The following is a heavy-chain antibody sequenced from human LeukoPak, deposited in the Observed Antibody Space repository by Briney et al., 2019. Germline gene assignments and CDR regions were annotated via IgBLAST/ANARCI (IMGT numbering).Heavy chain of an antibody. J-gene: IGHJ6*03. D-gene: IGHD2-21*01. CDR3: ARGRNMTPRSTSTGRVALWPHYYYYYMDV. Sequence: ASVKVSCKASGYTFTSYDINWVRQATGQGLEWMGWMNPNSGNTGYAQKFQGRVTITRNTSISTAYMELSSLRSEDTAVYYCARGRNMTPRSTSTGRVALWPHYYYYYMDVWGKGTTVTVSS. V-gene: IGHV1-8*03. CDR2: MNPNSGNT. CDR1: GYTFTSYD.